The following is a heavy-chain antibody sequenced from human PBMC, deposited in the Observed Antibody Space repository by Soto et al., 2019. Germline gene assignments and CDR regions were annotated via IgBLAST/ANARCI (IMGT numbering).Heavy chain of an antibody. CDR1: GFTFSSYA. J-gene: IGHJ4*02. V-gene: IGHV3-30-3*01. CDR3: ARDTSPYSSGWHNRHFDY. Sequence: QVQLVESGGGVVQPGRSLKLSCAASGFTFSSYAMHWVRQAPGKGLEWVAVISYDGSNKYYADSVKGRFTISRDNSKNTLYLQMNSLCAEDTAVYYCARDTSPYSSGWHNRHFDYWGQGTLVTVSS. D-gene: IGHD6-19*01. CDR2: ISYDGSNK.